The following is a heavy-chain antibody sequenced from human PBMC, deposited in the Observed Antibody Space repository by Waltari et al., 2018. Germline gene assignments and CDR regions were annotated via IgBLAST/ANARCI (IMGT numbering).Heavy chain of an antibody. D-gene: IGHD6-19*01. Sequence: QVQLVQSGAEVKKPGSSVKVSCKASGGTFSSYAISWVRQAPGQGLEWMGGIIPIFGTANYAQKFQGRVTITADKSTSTAYMELSSLRSEDTAVYYCARGFPPGYSSGWYYFDYWGQGTLVTVSS. V-gene: IGHV1-69*14. J-gene: IGHJ4*02. CDR3: ARGFPPGYSSGWYYFDY. CDR2: IIPIFGTA. CDR1: GGTFSSYA.